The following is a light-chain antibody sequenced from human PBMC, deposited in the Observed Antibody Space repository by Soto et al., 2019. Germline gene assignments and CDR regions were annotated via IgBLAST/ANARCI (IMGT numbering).Light chain of an antibody. Sequence: QSALTQPASVSGSPGQSITISCTGTSSDVGGYNYVSWYQQHPVKAPKLMIYDVSNRPSGVSNRFSGSKSGNTASLTISGLQAEDEADYYCSSYTSSSNLRYVFRTGTKLTVL. V-gene: IGLV2-14*01. CDR3: SSYTSSSNLRYV. J-gene: IGLJ1*01. CDR1: SSDVGGYNY. CDR2: DVS.